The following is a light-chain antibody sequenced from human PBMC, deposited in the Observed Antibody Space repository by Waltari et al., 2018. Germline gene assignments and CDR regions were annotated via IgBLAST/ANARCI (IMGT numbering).Light chain of an antibody. J-gene: IGKJ4*01. CDR2: AAS. V-gene: IGKV1-12*01. CDR3: QQRHDWPLN. CDR1: QDISRW. Sequence: DIRMTQSPSFVSASVGDSVTITCRASQDISRWLAWYRQKPGKAPELLIYAASSLQSGVPSRFSGRGAGTDFSLIISNVEPEDFAVYYCQQRHDWPLNFGGGTKLEIK.